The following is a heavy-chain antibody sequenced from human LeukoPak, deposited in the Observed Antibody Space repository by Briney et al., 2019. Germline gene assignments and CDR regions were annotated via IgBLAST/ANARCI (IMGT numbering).Heavy chain of an antibody. J-gene: IGHJ4*02. CDR2: IRHDGSYQ. CDR1: GFTFSSYG. D-gene: IGHD3-22*01. CDR3: AKNRDSSDYPRDFDF. Sequence: QPGGSLRLSCAAFGFTFSSYGMHWVRQTPGKGLEWVAFIRHDGSYQQYADSVKGRFTVSRDNSKDMVYLQMNSLRTEDTAVYYCAKNRDSSDYPRDFDFWGQGTLVTVPS. V-gene: IGHV3-30*02.